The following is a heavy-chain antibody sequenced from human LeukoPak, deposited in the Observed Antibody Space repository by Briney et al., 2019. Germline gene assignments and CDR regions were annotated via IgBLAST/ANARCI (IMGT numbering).Heavy chain of an antibody. Sequence: GGSLRLSCAASGFTFSSYAMHWVRQAPGKGLEWVAVISYDGSNKYYADSVKGRFTISRDNSKNTLYLQMNSLRAEDTAVYYCARDIYSHGPKGWFDPWGQGTLVTVSS. CDR2: ISYDGSNK. D-gene: IGHD5-18*01. CDR1: GFTFSSYA. V-gene: IGHV3-30*04. J-gene: IGHJ5*02. CDR3: ARDIYSHGPKGWFDP.